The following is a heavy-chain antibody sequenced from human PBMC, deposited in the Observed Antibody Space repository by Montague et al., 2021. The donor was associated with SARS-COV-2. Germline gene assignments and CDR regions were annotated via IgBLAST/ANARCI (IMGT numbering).Heavy chain of an antibody. V-gene: IGHV4-39*06. J-gene: IGHJ6*02. Sequence: SETLSLTCTVSGGSISSCSYNWGWIRQPPGKGLEWIGSNYYSGSTYYNPSLKSRVTISVDTHKTQFPLKLSSVTAADTAVYFCARVGRQQRERLSVLDVWGQGTTVTVSS. CDR1: GGSISSCSYN. D-gene: IGHD6-25*01. CDR2: NYYSGST. CDR3: ARVGRQQRERLSVLDV.